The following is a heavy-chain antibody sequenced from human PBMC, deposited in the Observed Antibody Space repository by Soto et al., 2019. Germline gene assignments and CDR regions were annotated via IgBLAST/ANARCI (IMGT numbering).Heavy chain of an antibody. Sequence: SETLSLTCTGSCVSVSSGDYYWSWIRQPPGKVLEWSGYIYSSGGTHYDPSLKGRITMSVDAAENHFSLKLCSVTAADTAVYYCHRAYRGFDSNKSDTWGQGTLVAVSS. V-gene: IGHV4-30-4*02. CDR2: IYSSGGT. CDR1: CVSVSSGDYY. D-gene: IGHD5-12*01. J-gene: IGHJ4*02. CDR3: HRAYRGFDSNKSDT.